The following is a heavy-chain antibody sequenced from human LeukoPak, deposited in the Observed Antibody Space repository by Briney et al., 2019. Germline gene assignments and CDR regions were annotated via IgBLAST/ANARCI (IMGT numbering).Heavy chain of an antibody. Sequence: SETLSLTCTVAGGSISSYYWSWIRQPPGKGLEWIGYIYYSGSTNYNPSLKSRVTMSVDRSKNQSPLKLSSVTAADTAVYYCARGRFYYGSGSRFDPWGQGTLVTVSS. CDR3: ARGRFYYGSGSRFDP. CDR1: GGSISSYY. D-gene: IGHD3-10*01. J-gene: IGHJ5*02. CDR2: IYYSGST. V-gene: IGHV4-59*12.